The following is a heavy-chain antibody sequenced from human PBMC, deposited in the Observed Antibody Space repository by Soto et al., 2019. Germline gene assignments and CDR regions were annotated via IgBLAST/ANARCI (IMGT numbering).Heavy chain of an antibody. D-gene: IGHD3-16*02. CDR1: GFTFSRYS. CDR3: VRNRAHYYYGMDV. Sequence: GGSLRLSCAASGFTFSRYSMIWVRQAPGKGLEWVSYIGSTVTSIFYSDSVKGRFTISRDNAKNSLFLQMNSLRDEDTAVYYCVRNRAHYYYGMDVWGQGTPVTVSS. CDR2: IGSTVTSI. J-gene: IGHJ6*02. V-gene: IGHV3-48*02.